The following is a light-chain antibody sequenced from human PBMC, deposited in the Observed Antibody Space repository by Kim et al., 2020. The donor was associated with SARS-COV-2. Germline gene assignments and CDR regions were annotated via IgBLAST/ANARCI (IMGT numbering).Light chain of an antibody. J-gene: IGLJ2*01. CDR1: SLRSYY. Sequence: SSELTQDPAVSVALGQTVRITCQGDSLRSYYATWYQQKPGQAPILVIYGKNNRPSGIPDRFYGSSSGNTASLTITGTQAGDEADYYCNSRESNDKVVFGG. V-gene: IGLV3-19*01. CDR3: NSRESNDKVV. CDR2: GKN.